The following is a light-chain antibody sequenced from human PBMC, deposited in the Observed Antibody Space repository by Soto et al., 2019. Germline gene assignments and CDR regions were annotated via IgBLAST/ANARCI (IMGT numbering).Light chain of an antibody. CDR2: AAS. CDR3: QQSYSTPFT. V-gene: IGKV1-39*01. CDR1: QSISSY. Sequence: DIQMTQSTSYLSASVGDRVTITCRASQSISSYLNWYQQKPGKAPKLLIYAASSLQSGVPSRFSGSGSGTDFTLTISSLQPEVSATYYCQQSYSTPFTFGPGTKVDIK. J-gene: IGKJ3*01.